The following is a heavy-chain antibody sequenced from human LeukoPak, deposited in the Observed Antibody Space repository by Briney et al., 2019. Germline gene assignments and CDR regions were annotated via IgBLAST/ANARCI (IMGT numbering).Heavy chain of an antibody. Sequence: GASVKVSCKASGYTFSSYAISWVRQAPGQGLEWMGGIIPIFGTANYAQKFQGRVTITADESTSTAYMELSSLRSEDTAVYYCARVEFYGGCSSTSCQNVPGAFDIWGQGTMVTVSS. CDR3: ARVEFYGGCSSTSCQNVPGAFDI. J-gene: IGHJ3*02. D-gene: IGHD2-2*01. CDR1: GYTFSSYA. V-gene: IGHV1-69*13. CDR2: IIPIFGTA.